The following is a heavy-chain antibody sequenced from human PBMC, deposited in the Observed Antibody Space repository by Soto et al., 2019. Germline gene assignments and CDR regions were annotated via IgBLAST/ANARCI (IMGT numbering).Heavy chain of an antibody. J-gene: IGHJ6*03. D-gene: IGHD6-19*01. CDR1: GYSFTSYW. CDR2: IYPGDSDT. Sequence: PGESLKISCKGSGYSFTSYWIGWVRQMPGKGLEWMGIIYPGDSDTRYSPSFQGQVTISADKSISTAYLQWSSLKASDTAMYYCARIAVAGRYYYYYMDVWGKGTTVTVSS. V-gene: IGHV5-51*01. CDR3: ARIAVAGRYYYYYMDV.